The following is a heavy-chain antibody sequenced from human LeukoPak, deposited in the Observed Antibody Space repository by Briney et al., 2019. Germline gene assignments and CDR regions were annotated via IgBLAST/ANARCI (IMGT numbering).Heavy chain of an antibody. Sequence: SETLSLTCAVYGGSFSGYYWSWVRQPPGKGLEWIGEINHSGSTNYNPSLKSRVTISVDTSKNQFSLKLSSVTAADTAVYYCARVTHAFDIWGQGTMVTVSS. CDR1: GGSFSGYY. J-gene: IGHJ3*02. D-gene: IGHD4-23*01. CDR3: ARVTHAFDI. V-gene: IGHV4-34*01. CDR2: INHSGST.